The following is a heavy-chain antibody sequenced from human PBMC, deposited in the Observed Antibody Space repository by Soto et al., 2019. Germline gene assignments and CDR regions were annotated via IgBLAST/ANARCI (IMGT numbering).Heavy chain of an antibody. Sequence: PSETLSLTCAVYGGSFSGYYWSWIRQPPGKGLEWIGEINHSGSTNYNPFLKSRVTISVDTSKNQFSLKLSSVTAADTAVYYCAGGLVFSSSPSRYFDDWGQGTLVTVSS. CDR3: AGGLVFSSSPSRYFDD. J-gene: IGHJ4*02. CDR2: INHSGST. CDR1: GGSFSGYY. V-gene: IGHV4-34*01. D-gene: IGHD6-13*01.